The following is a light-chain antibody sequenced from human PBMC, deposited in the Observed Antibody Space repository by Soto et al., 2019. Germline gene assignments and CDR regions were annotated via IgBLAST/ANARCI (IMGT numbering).Light chain of an antibody. CDR1: QSVSSN. CDR3: QQRSDWPIT. Sequence: ETMMTQSPATLSVSPGERATLSCRASQSVSSNLAWYQQKPGQAPRILIYDASKRATGIPARFSGTGSGTDFTLTISNLEPEDLAVYYCQQRSDWPITFGRGTRLEIK. J-gene: IGKJ5*01. CDR2: DAS. V-gene: IGKV3D-11*03.